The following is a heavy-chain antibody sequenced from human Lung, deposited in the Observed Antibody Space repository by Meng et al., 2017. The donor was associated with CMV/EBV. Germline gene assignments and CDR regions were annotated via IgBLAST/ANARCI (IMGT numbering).Heavy chain of an antibody. Sequence: GGSLGLXCEASGFSFSIYGMHWVRQAPGKGLEWVALISNDGSNEYYADSVEGRFTISRDNSKNTLYLQMNSLRTEDTAVYYCATVISSYSSTWEYNLYYAYYGMDDXGQGXTVTVSS. V-gene: IGHV3-30-3*01. D-gene: IGHD6-13*01. CDR2: ISNDGSNE. CDR3: ATVISSYSSTWEYNLYYAYYGMDD. J-gene: IGHJ6*02. CDR1: GFSFSIYG.